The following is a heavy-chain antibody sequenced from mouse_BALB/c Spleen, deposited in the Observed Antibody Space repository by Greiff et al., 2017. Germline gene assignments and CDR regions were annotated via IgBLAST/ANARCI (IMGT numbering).Heavy chain of an antibody. J-gene: IGHJ3*01. CDR3: ARAGNPAWFAY. D-gene: IGHD2-1*01. CDR2: IYPGDGDT. V-gene: IGHV1-87*01. CDR1: GYTFTSYW. Sequence: VQVVESGAELARPGASVKLSCKASGYTFTSYWMQWVKQRPGQGLEWIGAIYPGDGDTRYTQKFKGKATLTADKSSSTAYMQLSSLASEDSAVYYCARAGNPAWFAYWGQGTLVTVSA.